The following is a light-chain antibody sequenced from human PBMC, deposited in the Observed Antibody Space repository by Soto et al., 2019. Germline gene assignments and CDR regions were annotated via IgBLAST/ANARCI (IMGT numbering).Light chain of an antibody. CDR3: GSYTGSNNYV. CDR2: EVN. Sequence: SALTQPPSASGSPGQSVTISCAGTTSDVGGYNFVSWYQQHPGKAPKLIIYEVNKRPSGVPDRFSGSKSGNTASLTVSELQAEDEADYYCGSYTGSNNYVFGTGTKVTVL. J-gene: IGLJ1*01. V-gene: IGLV2-8*01. CDR1: TSDVGGYNF.